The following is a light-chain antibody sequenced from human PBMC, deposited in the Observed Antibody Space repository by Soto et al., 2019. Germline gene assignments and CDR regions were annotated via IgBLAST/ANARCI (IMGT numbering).Light chain of an antibody. Sequence: QSVLTQPASVSGSPGQSITISCSGTSSDIGAYNYVSWYQQHPGKAPKVLIYEVNNRPSGVSDRFSGSKSDNTASLTISGLQAADEADYYCSSFTITYTRVFGTGSKVTVL. CDR3: SSFTITYTRV. CDR2: EVN. CDR1: SSDIGAYNY. J-gene: IGLJ1*01. V-gene: IGLV2-14*01.